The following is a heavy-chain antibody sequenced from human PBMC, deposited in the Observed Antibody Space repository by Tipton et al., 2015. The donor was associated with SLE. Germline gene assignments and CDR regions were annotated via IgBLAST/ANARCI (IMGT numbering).Heavy chain of an antibody. CDR1: GFTFSSYG. V-gene: IGHV3-30*02. Sequence: SGFTFSSYGMHWVRQAPGKGLEWVAFIRYDGSNKYYADSVKGRFTISRDNSKNTLYLQMNSLRAEDTAVYYCAKGPTPEDYFDYWGQGTLVTVSS. CDR2: IRYDGSNK. J-gene: IGHJ4*02. CDR3: AKGPTPEDYFDY.